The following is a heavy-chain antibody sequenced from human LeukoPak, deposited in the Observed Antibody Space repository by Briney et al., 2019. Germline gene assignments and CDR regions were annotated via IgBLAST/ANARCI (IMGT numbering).Heavy chain of an antibody. V-gene: IGHV3-23*01. Sequence: GGPLRLSCAPSGFPFSSYAMSWVRQAPGKGREGVSAISGSGGSTYYADSVKGRFTISRDNSKNTLYLQMNSLRAEDTAVYYCAKVKQLTMVRGVIMGQYYFDYWGQGTLVTVSS. D-gene: IGHD3-10*01. J-gene: IGHJ4*02. CDR3: AKVKQLTMVRGVIMGQYYFDY. CDR2: ISGSGGST. CDR1: GFPFSSYA.